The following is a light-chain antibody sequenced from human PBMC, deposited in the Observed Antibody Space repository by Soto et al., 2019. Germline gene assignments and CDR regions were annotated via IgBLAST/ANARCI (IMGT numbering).Light chain of an antibody. Sequence: QSALTQPASVSGSPGQSITISCTGTSSDVGGYNYVSWYQQHPGKAPKLIIYDVTNRPSGVSNRFSASKSDNTASLTISGLQAEDEADYYCSSYKSSISVRVFGTGTKLTVL. V-gene: IGLV2-14*01. CDR3: SSYKSSISVRV. J-gene: IGLJ1*01. CDR1: SSDVGGYNY. CDR2: DVT.